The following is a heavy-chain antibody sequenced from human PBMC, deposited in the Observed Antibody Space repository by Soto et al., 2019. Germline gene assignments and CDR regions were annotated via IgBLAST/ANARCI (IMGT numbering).Heavy chain of an antibody. Sequence: PGGSLRLSCAASGFTFSDYYMSWIRQAPGKGLKWLSYINPSGNTVYYTNSVRGRFTISRDNTKNSLDLQMNSLRAEDTAVYYCARAPAAAPNRRYFDYWGQGTVVTVSS. CDR1: GFTFSDYY. J-gene: IGHJ4*02. CDR3: ARAPAAAPNRRYFDY. V-gene: IGHV3-11*01. CDR2: INPSGNTV. D-gene: IGHD2-2*01.